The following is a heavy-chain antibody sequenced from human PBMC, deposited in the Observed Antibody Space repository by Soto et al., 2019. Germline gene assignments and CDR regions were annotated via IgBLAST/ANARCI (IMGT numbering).Heavy chain of an antibody. Sequence: EVQLVESGGGLIQRGGSLRLSCAASGFTLSTYSLNWVRQAPRKGLEWLSYISGSSNTIYYADSVKGRFTISRDNAKNSLYLQMNRLRDEDQAVYFCAKGFDLEYGMHLWGQGPTVTVSS. V-gene: IGHV3-48*02. J-gene: IGHJ6*02. D-gene: IGHD3-9*01. CDR2: ISGSSNTI. CDR3: AKGFDLEYGMHL. CDR1: GFTLSTYS.